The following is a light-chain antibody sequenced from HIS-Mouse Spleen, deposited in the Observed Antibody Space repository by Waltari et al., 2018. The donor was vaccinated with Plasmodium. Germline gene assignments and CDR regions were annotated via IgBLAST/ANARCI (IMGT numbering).Light chain of an antibody. CDR2: EVS. J-gene: IGLJ1*01. Sequence: QSALTQPASVSGSPGQSITISCTGAISDVGGYVSWYQQHPGKAPKLMIYEVSNRPSGVSNRFSGSKSGNTASLTISGLQAEDEADYYCSSYTSSSTLVFGTGTKVTVL. V-gene: IGLV2-14*01. CDR1: ISDVGGY. CDR3: SSYTSSSTLV.